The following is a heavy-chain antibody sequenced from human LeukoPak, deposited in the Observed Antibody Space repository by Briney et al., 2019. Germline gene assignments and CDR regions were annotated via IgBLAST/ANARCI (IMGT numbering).Heavy chain of an antibody. CDR3: AKDDYHAGFFGVVIIWGVDY. CDR1: GFTFSSYS. Sequence: PGGSLRLSCAASGFTFSSYSMNWVRQAPGKGLEWVSAISGSGGSTYYADSVKGRFTISRDNSKNTLYLQMNSLRAEDTAVYYCAKDDYHAGFFGVVIIWGVDYWGQGTLVTVSS. D-gene: IGHD3-3*01. V-gene: IGHV3-23*01. CDR2: ISGSGGST. J-gene: IGHJ4*02.